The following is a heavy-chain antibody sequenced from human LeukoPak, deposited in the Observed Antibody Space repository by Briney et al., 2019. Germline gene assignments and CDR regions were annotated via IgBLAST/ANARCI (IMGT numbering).Heavy chain of an antibody. CDR2: INHSGST. CDR3: ASGVNRPYYFDY. CDR1: GGSFSGYY. D-gene: IGHD1-14*01. Sequence: SETLSLTCAVYGGSFSGYYWSWIRQPPGKGLEWIGEINHSGSTNYNPSLKSRVTISVDTSKNQFSLKLSSVTAADTAVYYCASGVNRPYYFDYWGQGTLVTVSS. V-gene: IGHV4-34*01. J-gene: IGHJ4*02.